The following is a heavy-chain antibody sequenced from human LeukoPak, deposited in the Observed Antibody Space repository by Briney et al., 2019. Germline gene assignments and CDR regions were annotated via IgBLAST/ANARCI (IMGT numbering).Heavy chain of an antibody. Sequence: GGSLRLSCAASGFTFSSYAMSWVRQAPAKGLERVSVISGSGDSTYYADSVKGRFTISRDNSKNTLYLQMNSLRAEDTAVYHCAKFIGSSWSGSYFDYWGQGTLVTVSS. V-gene: IGHV3-23*01. D-gene: IGHD6-13*01. J-gene: IGHJ4*02. CDR1: GFTFSSYA. CDR3: AKFIGSSWSGSYFDY. CDR2: ISGSGDST.